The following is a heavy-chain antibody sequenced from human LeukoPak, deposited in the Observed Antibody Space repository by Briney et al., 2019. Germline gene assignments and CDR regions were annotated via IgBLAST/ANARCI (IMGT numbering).Heavy chain of an antibody. D-gene: IGHD5-12*01. CDR3: ARTAYRDYSLGF. J-gene: IGHJ4*01. CDR1: GFTFSNYW. Sequence: GGSLRFSCAASGFTFSNYWMHWVRQAPGKGLVWVSRISSDGSSTSYADSVKGRFTISRDNAKNTLYLQMNSLRAEDTAVYYCARTAYRDYSLGFWGQGTLVTVSS. V-gene: IGHV3-74*01. CDR2: ISSDGSST.